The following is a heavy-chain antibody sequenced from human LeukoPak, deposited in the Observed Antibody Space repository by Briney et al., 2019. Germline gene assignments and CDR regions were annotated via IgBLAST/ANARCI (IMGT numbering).Heavy chain of an antibody. CDR2: ISSSGSTI. CDR3: ASSRGYNSGYRALELPPSPID. Sequence: GGSLRLSCAASGFTFDDYAMHWVRQAPGKGLEWVSYISSSGSTIYYADSLKGRFTISRDNAKNSLYLQMNSLRAEDTAVYYCASSRGYNSGYRALELPPSPIDWGQGTLVTVSS. CDR1: GFTFDDYA. V-gene: IGHV3-48*03. D-gene: IGHD5-18*01. J-gene: IGHJ4*02.